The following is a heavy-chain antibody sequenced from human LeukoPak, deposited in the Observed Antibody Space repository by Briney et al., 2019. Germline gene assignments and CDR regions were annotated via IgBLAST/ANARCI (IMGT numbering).Heavy chain of an antibody. CDR1: GFTVSSTY. Sequence: PGGSLRLSCAASGFTVSSTYMSWVRQGPGKGLEWLSVFSAGGSTFYADSVRGRFTISRDNSKNTLYLQMDSLRAEDTAVYYCAGRSVSSRSGDFDYWGQGTLVTVCS. CDR3: AGRSVSSRSGDFDY. CDR2: FSAGGST. V-gene: IGHV3-53*01. D-gene: IGHD6-25*01. J-gene: IGHJ4*02.